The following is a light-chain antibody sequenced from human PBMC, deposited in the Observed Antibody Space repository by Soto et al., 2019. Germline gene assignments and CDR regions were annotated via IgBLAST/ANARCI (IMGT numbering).Light chain of an antibody. CDR1: QSVSSK. CDR2: DAS. J-gene: IGKJ1*01. Sequence: EIVMTQSPATLSVSPGERATLSCRASQSVSSKLAWFQQKPGQAPSLLIYDASTRATGIPARFSGSGSGTEFTLTINSLQSEDFASYYCQQYNSYSTFGQGTKVDI. CDR3: QQYNSYST. V-gene: IGKV3-15*01.